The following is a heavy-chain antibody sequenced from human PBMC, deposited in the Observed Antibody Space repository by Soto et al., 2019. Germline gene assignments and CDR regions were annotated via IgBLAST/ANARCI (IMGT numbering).Heavy chain of an antibody. J-gene: IGHJ6*02. D-gene: IGHD3-16*01. Sequence: GGSLRLSCVASGLTVSHNYMAWVRQAPERGLEWVSILYTEGTTYYADSVKGRFTISRDSSKNTLFLQMDSLRAEDTAVYYCVRPRPSGENYGMDVWGQGTTVTVSS. CDR2: LYTEGTT. V-gene: IGHV3-53*01. CDR3: VRPRPSGENYGMDV. CDR1: GLTVSHNY.